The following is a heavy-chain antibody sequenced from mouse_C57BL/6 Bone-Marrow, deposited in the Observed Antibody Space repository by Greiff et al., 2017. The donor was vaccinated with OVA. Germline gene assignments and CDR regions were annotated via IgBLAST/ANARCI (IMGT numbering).Heavy chain of an antibody. CDR3: ARRLRWYFDV. J-gene: IGHJ1*03. D-gene: IGHD1-1*01. CDR1: GYTFTDYN. V-gene: IGHV1-18*01. Sequence: VQLQQSGPELVKPGASVKIPCKASGYTFTDYNMDWVKQSHGKSLEWIGDINPNNGGNIYNQKFKGKATLTVDKSSSTAYMELRSLTSEDTAVYYCARRLRWYFDVWGTGTTVTVSS. CDR2: INPNNGGN.